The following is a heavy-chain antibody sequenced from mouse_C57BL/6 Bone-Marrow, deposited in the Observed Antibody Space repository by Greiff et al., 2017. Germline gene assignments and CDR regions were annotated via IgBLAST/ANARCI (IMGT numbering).Heavy chain of an antibody. V-gene: IGHV5-6*01. CDR3: AGHKTGTTDWYFDV. J-gene: IGHJ1*03. Sequence: EVMLVESGGDLVKPGGSLKLSCAASGFTFSSYGMSWVRQTPDKRLEWVATISSGGSYTNYPDSVKGRFTISRDNAKNTLYLQLSSLKSEDTAMYYCAGHKTGTTDWYFDVWGTGTTVTVSS. CDR2: ISSGGSYT. D-gene: IGHD4-1*01. CDR1: GFTFSSYG.